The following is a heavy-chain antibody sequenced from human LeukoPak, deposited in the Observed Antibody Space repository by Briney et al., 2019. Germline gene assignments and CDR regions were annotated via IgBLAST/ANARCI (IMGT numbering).Heavy chain of an antibody. Sequence: GGSLRLSCAASGFTFSSYGMHWVRQAPGKGLEWVAVIWYDGSNKYYADSVKGRFTISRDNSKNTLYLQMNSLRAEDTAVYYCARDREGYYDSSGYPLDYWGQGTLVTVSS. CDR1: GFTFSSYG. D-gene: IGHD3-22*01. CDR2: IWYDGSNK. J-gene: IGHJ4*02. V-gene: IGHV3-33*01. CDR3: ARDREGYYDSSGYPLDY.